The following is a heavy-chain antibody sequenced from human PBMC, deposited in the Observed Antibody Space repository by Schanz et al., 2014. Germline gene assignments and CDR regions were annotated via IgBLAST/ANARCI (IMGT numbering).Heavy chain of an antibody. D-gene: IGHD3-3*01. CDR3: AHGVRIDY. Sequence: EVQLVESGGGLVQPGGSLRLSCAASGFIFSNSWMSWVRQAPGKGLEWVAIIKQDGNEKDYVDSVRGRFTIYRHNTRNTLYLPAICLWAKDTAVYYGAHGVRIDYWGQGPLVTVSS. CDR2: IKQDGNEK. V-gene: IGHV3-7*01. J-gene: IGHJ4*02. CDR1: GFIFSNSW.